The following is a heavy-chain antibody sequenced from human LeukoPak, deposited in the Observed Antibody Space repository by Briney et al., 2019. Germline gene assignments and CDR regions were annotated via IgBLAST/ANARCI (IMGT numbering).Heavy chain of an antibody. D-gene: IGHD2-8*01. CDR3: ARGYCANSTCYNFDY. CDR1: GGSISNYF. Sequence: SETLSLTCTVSGGSISNYFWNWIRQPPGKGLEWIGYIKTSGSAYCNPSLKSRVTVSVDTSKNQFSLKLSSVTAADAAVYYCARGYCANSTCYNFDYWGQGTLVTVSS. CDR2: IKTSGSA. V-gene: IGHV4-59*01. J-gene: IGHJ4*02.